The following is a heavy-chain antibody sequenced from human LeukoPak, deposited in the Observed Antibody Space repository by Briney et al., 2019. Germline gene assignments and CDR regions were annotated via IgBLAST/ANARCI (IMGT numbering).Heavy chain of an antibody. CDR1: GYIFTDYY. J-gene: IGHJ5*02. V-gene: IGHV1-2*02. Sequence: ASVMVSCKASGYIFTDYYLHWVRQAPGQGLQYMGWINPYSGGTNYARKFQGRVTMTRDTSISTAYMDLNRLKSDDTAVYYCARSRDSSGWYVDPWGQGTLVTVSS. CDR3: ARSRDSSGWYVDP. CDR2: INPYSGGT. D-gene: IGHD6-19*01.